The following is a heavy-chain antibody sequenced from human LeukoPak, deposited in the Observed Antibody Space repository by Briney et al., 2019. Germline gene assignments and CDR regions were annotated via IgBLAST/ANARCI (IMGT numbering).Heavy chain of an antibody. CDR2: FDPEDGET. CDR1: GYTLTESS. CDR3: ARMGGYDRSFDY. Sequence: ASVKVSCKVSGYTLTESSMHWVRQAPGKGLEWMGGFDPEDGETIYAQKFQGRVTMTEDTSTDTAYMELSSLRSEDTAVYYCARMGGYDRSFDYWGQGTLVTVSS. V-gene: IGHV1-24*01. D-gene: IGHD5-12*01. J-gene: IGHJ4*02.